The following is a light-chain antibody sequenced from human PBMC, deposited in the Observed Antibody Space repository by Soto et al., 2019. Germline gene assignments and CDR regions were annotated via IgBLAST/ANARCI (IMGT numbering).Light chain of an antibody. V-gene: IGKV1-5*03. Sequence: DIQMTQSPSTRSASVGDRVTITCLASQSISSWLAWYQQKPGKAPKLLIYKASSLESGVPSRFSGSGSGTEFTLTISSLQPDDFATYYCQQYSSYSWTFGQGTKVEIK. CDR2: KAS. CDR1: QSISSW. CDR3: QQYSSYSWT. J-gene: IGKJ1*01.